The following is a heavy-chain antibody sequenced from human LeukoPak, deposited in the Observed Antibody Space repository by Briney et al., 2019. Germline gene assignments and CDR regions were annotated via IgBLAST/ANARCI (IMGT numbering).Heavy chain of an antibody. CDR3: ARHYDILTGYFDY. J-gene: IGHJ4*02. V-gene: IGHV4-39*07. CDR2: IYYSGST. D-gene: IGHD3-9*01. CDR1: GGSISSRSYY. Sequence: SETLSLTCTVSGGSISSRSYYRGWIRQPPGKGLEWIGSIYYSGSTYYNPSLKSRVTISLDTSKNQFSLKLRSVTAADTAVYYCARHYDILTGYFDYWGQGTLVTVSS.